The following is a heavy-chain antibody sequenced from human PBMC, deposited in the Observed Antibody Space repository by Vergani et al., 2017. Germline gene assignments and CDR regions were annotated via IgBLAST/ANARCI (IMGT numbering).Heavy chain of an antibody. D-gene: IGHD5-18*01. CDR1: GGSISSYY. V-gene: IGHV4-59*01. CDR3: AREGNTAMANFDY. J-gene: IGHJ4*02. CDR2: IYYSGST. Sequence: QVQLQQWGAGLLKPSETLSLTCAVSGGSISSYYWSWIRQPPGKGLEWIGYIYYSGSTNYNPSLKSRVTISVDTSKNQFSLKLSSVTAADTAVYYCAREGNTAMANFDYWGQGTLVTVSS.